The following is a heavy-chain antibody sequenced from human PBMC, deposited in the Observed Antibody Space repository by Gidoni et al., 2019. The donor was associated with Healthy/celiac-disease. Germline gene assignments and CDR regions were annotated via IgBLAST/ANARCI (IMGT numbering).Heavy chain of an antibody. CDR3: ARPPFVSSSSDIYWYFDL. J-gene: IGHJ2*01. CDR1: GFPFRAYY. Sequence: QVQLVESGGGLVKPGGSLRLSCAASGFPFRAYYMSWIRQAPRKGLEWVSYISSSGSTIYYADSVKGRFTISRDNAKNSLYLQMNSLRAEDTAVYYCARPPFVSSSSDIYWYFDLWGRGTLVTVSS. D-gene: IGHD6-13*01. V-gene: IGHV3-11*01. CDR2: ISSSGSTI.